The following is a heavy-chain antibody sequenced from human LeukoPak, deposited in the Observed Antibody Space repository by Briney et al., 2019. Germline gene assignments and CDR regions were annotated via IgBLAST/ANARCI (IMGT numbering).Heavy chain of an antibody. V-gene: IGHV1-2*02. J-gene: IGHJ5*02. CDR1: GYTFTGYY. CDR2: INPNSGGT. D-gene: IGHD2-2*01. Sequence: ASVKVSCKASGYTFTGYYMHWVRQAPGQGLEWMGWINPNSGGTNYAQKFQGRVTMTRDTSISTAYMELSRLRSDDTAVYYCARSSIEAYQLLLLDVTTMGIFDPWGQGTLVTVSS. CDR3: ARSSIEAYQLLLLDVTTMGIFDP.